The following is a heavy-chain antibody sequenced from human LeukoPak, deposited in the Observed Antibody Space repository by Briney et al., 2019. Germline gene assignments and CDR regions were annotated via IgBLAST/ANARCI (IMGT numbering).Heavy chain of an antibody. V-gene: IGHV3-23*01. Sequence: GGSLRLSCAASGFTFSTYSMNWVRQAPGKGPEWVSGIAGSSDSTYYADSVKGRFTISRDNSKNTLYLQMNSLRAEDTAVYYCAKDTSYHGYWGQGTLVTVSS. J-gene: IGHJ4*02. CDR1: GFTFSTYS. CDR3: AKDTSYHGY. CDR2: IAGSSDST. D-gene: IGHD3-16*02.